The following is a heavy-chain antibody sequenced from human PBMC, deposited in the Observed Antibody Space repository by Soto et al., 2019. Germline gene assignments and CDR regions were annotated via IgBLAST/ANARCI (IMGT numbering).Heavy chain of an antibody. CDR3: ARSIVVVTALDY. CDR1: GYTFTSYA. J-gene: IGHJ4*02. D-gene: IGHD2-21*02. V-gene: IGHV1-3*05. Sequence: QVQLVQSGAEEKKPGASVKVSCKASGYTFTSYAMHWVRQAPGQRLEWMGWINAANGNTKYLQKFQGRVTITRDTSASTAYMELSSLRSEDTAVYYCARSIVVVTALDYWGQGTLVTVSS. CDR2: INAANGNT.